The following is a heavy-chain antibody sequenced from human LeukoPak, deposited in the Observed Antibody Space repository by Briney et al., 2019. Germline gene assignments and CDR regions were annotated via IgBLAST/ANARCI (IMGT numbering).Heavy chain of an antibody. CDR2: ISSSGSTI. D-gene: IGHD3-22*01. V-gene: IGHV3-11*01. J-gene: IGHJ5*02. CDR1: GFTLSDYY. Sequence: GGSLRLSCAASGFTLSDYYMSWIRQAPGKGLEWVSYISSSGSTIYYADSVKGRFTISRDNAKNSLYLQMNSLRAEDTAVYYCARGRTYYYDSSGFAWGQGTLVTVSS. CDR3: ARGRTYYYDSSGFA.